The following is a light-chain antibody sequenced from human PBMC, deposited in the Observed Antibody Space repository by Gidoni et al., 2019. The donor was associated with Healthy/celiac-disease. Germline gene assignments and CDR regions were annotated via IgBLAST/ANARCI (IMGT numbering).Light chain of an antibody. CDR1: SSDVGGYHH. V-gene: IGLV2-11*01. Sequence: QSALTPPRSVSGSPGQSVTISCTGTSSDVGGYHHVPWYQQHPGKAPKLMIDDVSKRPSGVPDRCAGSKSGNTASLTISGLQAEDEADYYGCSYAGSYTWVFGGGTKLTVL. CDR3: CSYAGSYTWV. J-gene: IGLJ3*02. CDR2: DVS.